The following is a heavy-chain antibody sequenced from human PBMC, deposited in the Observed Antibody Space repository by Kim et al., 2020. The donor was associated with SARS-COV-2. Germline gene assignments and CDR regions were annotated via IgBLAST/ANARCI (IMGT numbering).Heavy chain of an antibody. CDR3: ARETENHRPANWFDP. Sequence: DSVKSTFYISRRNSKHPLYLQMNSLRAEDTAVYYCARETENHRPANWFDPWGQGTLVTVSS. D-gene: IGHD2-21*02. V-gene: IGHV3-66*01. J-gene: IGHJ5*02.